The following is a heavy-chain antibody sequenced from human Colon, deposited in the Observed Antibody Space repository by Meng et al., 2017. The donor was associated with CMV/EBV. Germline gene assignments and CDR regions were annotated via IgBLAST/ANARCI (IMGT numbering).Heavy chain of an antibody. CDR1: GFTFSTYS. J-gene: IGHJ3*02. V-gene: IGHV3-21*04. CDR3: TKGWEMAFEI. Sequence: GGSLRLSCAASGFTFSTYSMNWVRQAPGKGLEWVSSISPTGIYIYYADSVEGRFTISRDNSRNTLYLQMSRLTVEDTAEYYCTKGWEMAFEIWGQGTTVTVSS. CDR2: ISPTGIYI. D-gene: IGHD1-26*01.